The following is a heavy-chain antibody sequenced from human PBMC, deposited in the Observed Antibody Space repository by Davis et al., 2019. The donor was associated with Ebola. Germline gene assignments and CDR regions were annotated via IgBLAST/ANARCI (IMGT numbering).Heavy chain of an antibody. Sequence: GSLRLSCAASGFTFSDYWVTWIRQPPGKGLEWIGSTFHSGTPNYNPSLKSRVTISVDTAKNQLSLKLSSLTAADTAVYYCATIEDTDMVGAFDMWGQGTKVTVSS. D-gene: IGHD5-18*01. CDR2: TFHSGTP. CDR1: GFTFSDYW. V-gene: IGHV4-59*08. CDR3: ATIEDTDMVGAFDM. J-gene: IGHJ3*02.